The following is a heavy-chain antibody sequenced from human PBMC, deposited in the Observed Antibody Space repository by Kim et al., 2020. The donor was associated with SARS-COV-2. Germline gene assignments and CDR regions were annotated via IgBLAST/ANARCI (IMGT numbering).Heavy chain of an antibody. D-gene: IGHD4-17*01. Sequence: SVDPGKGRFTISRDNSKNTLYLQMNRLGAEDTAVYYCARAPVRYGDYFDYWGQGTLVTVSS. CDR3: ARAPVRYGDYFDY. V-gene: IGHV3-30*01. J-gene: IGHJ4*02.